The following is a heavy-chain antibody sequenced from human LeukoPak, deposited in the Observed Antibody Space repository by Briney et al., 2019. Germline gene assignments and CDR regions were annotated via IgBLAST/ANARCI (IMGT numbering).Heavy chain of an antibody. J-gene: IGHJ4*02. CDR3: AANLPYYYDSSGYYFDY. Sequence: SVKVSCKASGFTFTSSAVQWVRQARGQRLEWIGWIVVGSGNTNYAQKFQERVTITRDMSTSTAYMELSSLRSEDTAVYYCAANLPYYYDSSGYYFDYWGQGTLVTVYS. CDR2: IVVGSGNT. CDR1: GFTFTSSA. V-gene: IGHV1-58*01. D-gene: IGHD3-22*01.